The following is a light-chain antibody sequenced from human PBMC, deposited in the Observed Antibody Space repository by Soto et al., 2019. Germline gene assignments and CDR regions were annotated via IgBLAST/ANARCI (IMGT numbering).Light chain of an antibody. J-gene: IGKJ2*01. Sequence: DIQMTQSPSTLSASVADRVTITCRASQDIGDWLAWYQQKPGKAPKLLIYKSSSLKSGVTSRFSGSGSGTEFTLTISSLQPDDFTTYFCQQYNYYSYTFGQGTKLEIK. CDR3: QQYNYYSYT. V-gene: IGKV1-5*03. CDR1: QDIGDW. CDR2: KSS.